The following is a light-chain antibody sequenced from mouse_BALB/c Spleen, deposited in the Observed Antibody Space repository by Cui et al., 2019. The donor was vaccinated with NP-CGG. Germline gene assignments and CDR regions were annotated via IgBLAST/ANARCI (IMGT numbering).Light chain of an antibody. CDR1: TGAVTINNY. CDR2: GTN. V-gene: IGLV1*01. CDR3: ALWYSNHWV. J-gene: IGLJ1*01. Sequence: QAVVTQESALTTSPGETVTLTCRSSTGAVTINNYAIWVQEKPGHLFTGLIGGTNNRAPGVPARFSGSLIGDKAALTITGAQTEDEAIYFCALWYSNHWVFGGGTKLTVL.